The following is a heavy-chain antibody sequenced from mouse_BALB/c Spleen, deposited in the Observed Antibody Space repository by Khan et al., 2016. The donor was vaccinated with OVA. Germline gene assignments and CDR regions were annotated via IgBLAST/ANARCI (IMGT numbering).Heavy chain of an antibody. Sequence: VRLQQSGPGLVKPSQSLSLTCTVTGYSITSDYAWNWIRQFPGNKLEWMGYISYSGNPKYNPSLKSRISITRDTSKNQFFLQLNSVTIEDTATYYCARIYGGDFDYWGQGTTLTVSS. CDR2: ISYSGNP. J-gene: IGHJ2*01. CDR1: GYSITSDYA. CDR3: ARIYGGDFDY. V-gene: IGHV3-2*02. D-gene: IGHD1-1*01.